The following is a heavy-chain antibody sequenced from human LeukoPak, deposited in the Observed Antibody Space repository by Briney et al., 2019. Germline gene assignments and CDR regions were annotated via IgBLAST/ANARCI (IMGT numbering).Heavy chain of an antibody. V-gene: IGHV3-73*01. CDR3: TRGYYYDSMFDP. CDR2: IRSKANSYAT. CDR1: GFTFNGSA. Sequence: GGSLKLSCAASGFTFNGSAMHWVRQASGKGLEWVGRIRSKANSYATAYAASVKGRFTISRDDSKNTAYLQMNSLKTEDTAVYYCTRGYYYDSMFDPWGQGTLVTVSS. D-gene: IGHD3-22*01. J-gene: IGHJ5*02.